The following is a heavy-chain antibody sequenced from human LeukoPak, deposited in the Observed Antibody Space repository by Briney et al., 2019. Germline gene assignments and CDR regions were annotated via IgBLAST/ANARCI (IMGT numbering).Heavy chain of an antibody. CDR1: GITLSNYG. J-gene: IGHJ4*02. Sequence: GGSLRLSCAVSGITLSNYGMSWVRQAPGKGLEWVAGISDSGGNTKYADSVKGRFTISRDNPKNTLYLNMNSLRAEDTAVYFCAKRGVVIRVILVGFHKEAYYFESWGQGALVTVSS. CDR3: AKRGVVIRVILVGFHKEAYYFES. V-gene: IGHV3-23*01. D-gene: IGHD3/OR15-3a*01. CDR2: ISDSGGNT.